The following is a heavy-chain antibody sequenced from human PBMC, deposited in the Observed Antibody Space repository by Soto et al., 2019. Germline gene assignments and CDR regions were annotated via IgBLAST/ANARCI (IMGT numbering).Heavy chain of an antibody. V-gene: IGHV4-31*03. Sequence: SETLSLTCSVSSAALNSGNYYWSWIRQVPGKGLEWIGHIYVTGAVDYNPSLRDRITISQDTSERQFSLNLRLVTAADTAVYYCARLRIATNNYKWFDPWGQGTLVTVSS. CDR3: ARLRIATNNYKWFDP. J-gene: IGHJ5*02. CDR2: IYVTGAV. CDR1: SAALNSGNYY. D-gene: IGHD2-21*01.